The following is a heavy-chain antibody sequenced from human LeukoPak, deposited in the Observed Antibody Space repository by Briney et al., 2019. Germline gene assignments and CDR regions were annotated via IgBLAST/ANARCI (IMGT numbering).Heavy chain of an antibody. CDR2: IRYDGSNK. CDR1: GFTFSSYG. CDR3: AKVAPTGSYYFDY. Sequence: GGSLRLSCAASGFTFSSYGMHWVRQAPGKGLEWVAFIRYDGSNKYYADSVKGRFTISRDNSKNTLYLQMNSLRAEDTAVYFCAKVAPTGSYYFDYWGQGTLVTVSS. V-gene: IGHV3-30*02. D-gene: IGHD1-26*01. J-gene: IGHJ4*02.